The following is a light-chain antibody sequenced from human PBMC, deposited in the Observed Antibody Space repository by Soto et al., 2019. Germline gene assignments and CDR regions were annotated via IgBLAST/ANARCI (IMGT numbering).Light chain of an antibody. CDR1: SSVVGSYNL. CDR2: EGT. V-gene: IGLV2-23*01. J-gene: IGLJ1*01. Sequence: QSALTQPASVSGSLGQSITISCTGTSSVVGSYNLVSWYQHHPGKAPKLLIFEGTKRPSGISNRFSGSKSGNTASLAISGLQAEDEAVYHSCSYAGFTPYVFGTGTKVTDL. CDR3: CSYAGFTPYV.